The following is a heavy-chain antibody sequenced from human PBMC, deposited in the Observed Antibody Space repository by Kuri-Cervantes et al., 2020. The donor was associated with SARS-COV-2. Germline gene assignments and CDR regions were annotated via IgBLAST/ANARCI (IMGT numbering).Heavy chain of an antibody. CDR3: ARDRVESVGTQYYYYGMDV. V-gene: IGHV4-59*01. D-gene: IGHD1-26*01. J-gene: IGHJ6*02. CDR2: ISYSGST. Sequence: ESLKISCTGSGCSISSYYWSWIRQPPGKGLEWIGYISYSGSTKNNPSLKSRVTISVHTSNSQFSLKLRSVTAADTAIYYCARDRVESVGTQYYYYGMDVWGQGTTVTVSS. CDR1: GCSISSYY.